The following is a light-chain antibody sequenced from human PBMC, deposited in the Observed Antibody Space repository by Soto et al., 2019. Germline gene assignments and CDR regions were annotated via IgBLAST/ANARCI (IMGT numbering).Light chain of an antibody. V-gene: IGKV3-15*01. CDR3: QHYKFFPWT. CDR1: QSVSSN. Sequence: EIVMTQSPATLSVSPGERATLSCRASQSVSSNLAWYQQKPGQAPRLLIYGASTRATGIPARFSGSGSGTEFTLTISGLQPDDFATYYCQHYKFFPWTFGQGTRVEIK. CDR2: GAS. J-gene: IGKJ1*01.